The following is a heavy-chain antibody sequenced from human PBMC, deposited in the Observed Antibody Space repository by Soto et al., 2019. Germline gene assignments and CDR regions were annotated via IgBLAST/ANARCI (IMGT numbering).Heavy chain of an antibody. J-gene: IGHJ4*02. CDR2: IIPIFGTA. D-gene: IGHD6-19*01. CDR3: ATSTVAGTYYFDY. CDR1: GGTFSSYA. V-gene: IGHV1-69*13. Sequence: SVKVSCKASGGTFSSYAISWVRQAPGQGLEWMGGIIPIFGTANYAQKFQGRVTITADESTSTAYMELSSLRSEDTAVYYCATSTVAGTYYFDYWGQGTLVTVSS.